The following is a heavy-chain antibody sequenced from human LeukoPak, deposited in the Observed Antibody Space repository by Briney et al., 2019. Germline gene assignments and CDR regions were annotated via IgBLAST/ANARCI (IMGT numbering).Heavy chain of an antibody. CDR1: GFTFNSYP. CDR2: ISHSGGST. V-gene: IGHV3-23*01. Sequence: GGSLRLSCAASGFTFNSYPMSWVRQAPWERLQWVSGISHSGGSTYYADSVKGRFTISRDNSKNTLYLQMNSLRAEDTAVYYCAKDPAAGTYDYWGQGTLVTVSS. CDR3: AKDPAAGTYDY. D-gene: IGHD6-13*01. J-gene: IGHJ4*02.